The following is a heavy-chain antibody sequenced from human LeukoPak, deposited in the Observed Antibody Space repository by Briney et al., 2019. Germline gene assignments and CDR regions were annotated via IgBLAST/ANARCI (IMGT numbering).Heavy chain of an antibody. V-gene: IGHV6-1*01. J-gene: IGHJ4*02. Sequence: SQTLSLTCAISGDSVSSNSAAWNWIRQSPSRGLERLGRTYYRSKWYNDYAVSVRSRITINPDTSKNQFSLLLNSVTPDDTAVYYCASGWHLNYWGQGTLVTVSS. D-gene: IGHD6-19*01. CDR2: TYYRSKWYN. CDR1: GDSVSSNSAA. CDR3: ASGWHLNY.